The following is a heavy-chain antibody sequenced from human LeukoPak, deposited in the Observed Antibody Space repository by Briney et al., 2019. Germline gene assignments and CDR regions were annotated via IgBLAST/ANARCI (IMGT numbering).Heavy chain of an antibody. D-gene: IGHD3-9*01. CDR1: GFTFTDHY. Sequence: ASVKVSCKASGFTFTDHYMHWVRQVPGQGLEWMGWINGNSGATFYAQKFRDRITVTRNKSISTMYLELNRLTTDDTAVYYCVRDFDWGPDYWGQGTLVAVSS. CDR2: INGNSGAT. V-gene: IGHV1-2*02. CDR3: VRDFDWGPDY. J-gene: IGHJ4*02.